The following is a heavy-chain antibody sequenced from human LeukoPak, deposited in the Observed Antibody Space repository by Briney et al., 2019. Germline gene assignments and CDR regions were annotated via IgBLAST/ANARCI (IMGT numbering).Heavy chain of an antibody. CDR1: GFTFTSSA. CDR2: IVVGSGNT. J-gene: IGHJ6*03. Sequence: TSVKVSCKASGFTFTSSAMQWVRQARGQRLEWIGWIVVGSGNTNYAQKFQERVTITRDMSTSTAYMELSSLRSEDTAVYYCAADRRYSYGRSGPYYYYHMDVWGKGTTVTVSS. V-gene: IGHV1-58*02. CDR3: AADRRYSYGRSGPYYYYHMDV. D-gene: IGHD5-18*01.